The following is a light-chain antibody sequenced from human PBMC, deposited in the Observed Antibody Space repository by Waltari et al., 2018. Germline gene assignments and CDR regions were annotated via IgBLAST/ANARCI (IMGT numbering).Light chain of an antibody. CDR1: SANIGSNT. CDR3: AAWDDSLPGLFV. J-gene: IGLJ1*01. CDR2: NNN. Sequence: QSVVTQPPSASGTPGQRVTISCSGSSANIGSNTVHWYQPLPGTTPKLLIYNNNTRPAGVPDRFSGSKSGASASLAISGLQSEDEADYYCAAWDDSLPGLFVFGSGTKVTVL. V-gene: IGLV1-44*01.